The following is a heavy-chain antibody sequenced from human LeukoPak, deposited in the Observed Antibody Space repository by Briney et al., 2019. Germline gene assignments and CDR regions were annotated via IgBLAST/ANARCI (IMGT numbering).Heavy chain of an antibody. CDR3: AATVTTLRGPFDY. J-gene: IGHJ4*02. CDR2: FDPEDGET. Sequence: GASVKVSCKVSGYTLTELSMHWVRQAPGKGLEWMGGFDPEDGETIYAQKFQGRITMTEDTSTDTAYMELSSLRSEDTAVYYCAATVTTLRGPFDYWGQGTLVTVSS. CDR1: GYTLTELS. V-gene: IGHV1-24*01. D-gene: IGHD4-17*01.